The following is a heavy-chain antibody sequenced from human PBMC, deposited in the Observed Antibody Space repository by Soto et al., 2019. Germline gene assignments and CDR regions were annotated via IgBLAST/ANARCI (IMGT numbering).Heavy chain of an antibody. CDR3: ARGTYYYDSSGYFSFDI. V-gene: IGHV1-8*01. Sequence: ASVQVSCKASGYTFTSYDINWVRQATGQGLERMGWMNPKSGNTGYAHKFQGRVTMTRNTSIITAYMELSSLRSEDTAVYYCARGTYYYDSSGYFSFDIWGQGTMVTVSS. D-gene: IGHD3-22*01. CDR1: GYTFTSYD. CDR2: MNPKSGNT. J-gene: IGHJ3*02.